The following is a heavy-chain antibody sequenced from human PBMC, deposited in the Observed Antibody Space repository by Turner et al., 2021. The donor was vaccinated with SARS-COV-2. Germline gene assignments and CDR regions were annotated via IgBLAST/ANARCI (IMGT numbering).Heavy chain of an antibody. Sequence: QLQLQESGPGLVKPSETLSLTCTVSGGSITSSTYYWGWIRQPPGKGLDWIGSIFSSGSTYDNPSLKSRVTRSVDTSKNQFSLKLTSVTAADTAVYYCARSYHTYYFDYWGQGTLGTVSS. CDR2: IFSSGST. D-gene: IGHD2-2*01. CDR3: ARSYHTYYFDY. J-gene: IGHJ4*02. CDR1: GGSITSSTYY. V-gene: IGHV4-39*01.